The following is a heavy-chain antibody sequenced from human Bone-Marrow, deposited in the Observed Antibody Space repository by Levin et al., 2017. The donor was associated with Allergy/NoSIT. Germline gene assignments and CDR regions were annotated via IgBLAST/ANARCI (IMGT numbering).Heavy chain of an antibody. CDR1: GFTFTDYT. V-gene: IGHV3-64*02. CDR2: ISADGGKT. J-gene: IGHJ5*02. D-gene: IGHD2-15*01. CDR3: ARGHITCSGGCSSFGHTFFDP. Sequence: GESLKISCAASGFTFTDYTFHWVRQAPGKGLEHVSAISADGGKTHYADSVNGRFTMSRDNSKNTLFLQMGSLRVEDMAVYYCARGHITCSGGCSSFGHTFFDPWGQGALVTVSS.